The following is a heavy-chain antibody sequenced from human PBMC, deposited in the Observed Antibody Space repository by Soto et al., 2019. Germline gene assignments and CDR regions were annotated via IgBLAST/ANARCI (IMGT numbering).Heavy chain of an antibody. V-gene: IGHV4-59*08. Sequence: PSETLSLTCTVSGGSISSYYWSWIRQPPGKGLEWIGYIYYSGSTNYNPSLKSRVTISVDTSKNQFSLKLSSVTAADTAVYYCASCRGGSCYRFDYWGQGTLVTVSS. J-gene: IGHJ4*02. D-gene: IGHD2-15*01. CDR1: GGSISSYY. CDR3: ASCRGGSCYRFDY. CDR2: IYYSGST.